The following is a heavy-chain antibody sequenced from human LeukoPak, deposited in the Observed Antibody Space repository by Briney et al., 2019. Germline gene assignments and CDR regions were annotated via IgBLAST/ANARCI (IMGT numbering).Heavy chain of an antibody. D-gene: IGHD2-21*01. CDR2: THYSGSS. CDR1: GDSVSYDNW. J-gene: IGHJ4*02. Sequence: PSETLSLTCAVSGDSVSYDNWWSWVRQPPGKGLEWIGETHYSGSSNYNPSLKSRVTVSVDKSKNQVSLSLTSVTAADTAVYYCARHHYFALAYWGQGTLVTVSS. CDR3: ARHHYFALAY. V-gene: IGHV4-4*02.